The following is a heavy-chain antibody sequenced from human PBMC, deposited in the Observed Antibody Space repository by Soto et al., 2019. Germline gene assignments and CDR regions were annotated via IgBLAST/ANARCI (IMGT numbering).Heavy chain of an antibody. CDR3: ARALKEYYYDSKPYDYFHY. CDR1: GGSISSGDYY. V-gene: IGHV4-30-4*01. J-gene: IGHJ4*02. D-gene: IGHD3-22*01. CDR2: IYYSGSA. Sequence: KTSETLSLTCTVSGGSISSGDYYWNWIRQSPGKDREWIGYIYYSGSAYYNPSLQSRITISVDTSKNQFSLQLTSVTAADTAVYYCARALKEYYYDSKPYDYFHYWGLGTLVTVSS.